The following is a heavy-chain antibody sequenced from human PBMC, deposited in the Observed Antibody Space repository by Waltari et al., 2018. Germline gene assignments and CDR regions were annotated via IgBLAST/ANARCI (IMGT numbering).Heavy chain of an antibody. CDR2: IRYDGSNK. Sequence: QVQLVESGGGVVKPGGSLRLSCAASGFTFSSYGMHWVRQAPGKGLEWVSFIRYDGSNKYYADSVKGRFTISRDNSKNTLYLQMNSLRAEDTAVYYCAKDGRIAAAANRGYFDYWGQGTLVTVSS. D-gene: IGHD6-13*01. CDR3: AKDGRIAAAANRGYFDY. J-gene: IGHJ4*02. CDR1: GFTFSSYG. V-gene: IGHV3-30*02.